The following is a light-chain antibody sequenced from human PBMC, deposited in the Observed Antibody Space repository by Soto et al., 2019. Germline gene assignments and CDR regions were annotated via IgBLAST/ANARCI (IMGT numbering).Light chain of an antibody. Sequence: QMTQSPSTLSATAGDIVTITCRASQTISSWLAWYQQKPGKAPKLLIYKASTLKSGVPSRFSGSGSGTDFTLTISCLQSEDFATYYCQQYYSYPWTFGQGTKVDIK. CDR3: QQYYSYPWT. V-gene: IGKV1-5*03. CDR1: QTISSW. CDR2: KAS. J-gene: IGKJ1*01.